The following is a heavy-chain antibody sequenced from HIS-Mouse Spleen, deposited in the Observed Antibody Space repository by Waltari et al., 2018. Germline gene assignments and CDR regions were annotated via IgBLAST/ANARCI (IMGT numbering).Heavy chain of an antibody. CDR1: GYTFLAYY. D-gene: IGHD7-27*01. CDR2: INPNSGGT. CDR3: ARAGDDHFDY. Sequence: QVQLVQSGAEVKKPGASVKAHCQADGYTFLAYYMHWVRQAPGQGLEWMGWINPNSGGTNYAQKFQGRVTMTRDTSISTAYMELSRLRSDDTAVYYCARAGDDHFDYWGQGTLVTVSS. V-gene: IGHV1-2*02. J-gene: IGHJ4*02.